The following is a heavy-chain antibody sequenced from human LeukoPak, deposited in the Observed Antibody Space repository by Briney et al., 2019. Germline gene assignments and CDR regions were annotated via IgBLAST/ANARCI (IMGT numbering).Heavy chain of an antibody. D-gene: IGHD6-19*01. CDR1: GFTFSSYW. V-gene: IGHV3-7*01. CDR2: INQDGSEK. J-gene: IGHJ6*03. Sequence: GGSLRLSCAASGFTFSSYWMTWVRQAPGKGLEWVASINQDGSEKYYVDSVKGRFTISRDNAKNSLYLQLSSLRADDTAVYYCARDSDSSGWLDYYMDVWGKGTTVTISS. CDR3: ARDSDSSGWLDYYMDV.